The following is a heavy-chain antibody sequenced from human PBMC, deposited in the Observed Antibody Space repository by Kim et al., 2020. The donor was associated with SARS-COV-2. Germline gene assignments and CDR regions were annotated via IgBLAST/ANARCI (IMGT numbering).Heavy chain of an antibody. Sequence: GGSLRLSCAASGFTFSSYGMHWVRQAPGKGLEWVAIIWFDGTYKYYADSVKGRFTISRDNSKNTLYLQMNSLRAEDTAVYYCARGAYCTNGVCYTIDYWGQGTLVTVSS. V-gene: IGHV3-33*01. D-gene: IGHD2-8*01. CDR2: IWFDGTYK. CDR1: GFTFSSYG. CDR3: ARGAYCTNGVCYTIDY. J-gene: IGHJ4*02.